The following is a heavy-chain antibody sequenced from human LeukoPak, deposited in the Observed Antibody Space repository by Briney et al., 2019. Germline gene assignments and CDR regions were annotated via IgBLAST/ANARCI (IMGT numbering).Heavy chain of an antibody. CDR3: AKAGIVVVPAAKLKSYYFDY. V-gene: IGHV3-48*03. CDR1: GFTLSSYE. J-gene: IGHJ4*02. D-gene: IGHD2-2*01. Sequence: GGSLRLSCAASGFTLSSYEMNWVPQAPGKGLEWVSYIGNSVSPIYYPDPVNGRFTTSRDNSKNTLYLQMNSLRAEDTAVYYCAKAGIVVVPAAKLKSYYFDYWGQGTLVTVSS. CDR2: IGNSVSPI.